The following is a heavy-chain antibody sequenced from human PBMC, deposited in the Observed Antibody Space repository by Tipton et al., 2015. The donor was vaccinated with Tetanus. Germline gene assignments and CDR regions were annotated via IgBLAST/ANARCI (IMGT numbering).Heavy chain of an antibody. J-gene: IGHJ4*02. CDR3: AKALNRICRAFDS. V-gene: IGHV1-69*01. Sequence: QLVQSGAEVKKPGSSVKVSCKASGGTFTFTKYALSWVRQAPGQGLEWVGGIIPIFGTTTSARKFQGRVTITADESTGTAYMELSGLRSDDTAIYFCAKALNRICRAFDSWGQGTLVTVSS. CDR1: GGTFTFTKYA. D-gene: IGHD1-14*01. CDR2: IIPIFGTT.